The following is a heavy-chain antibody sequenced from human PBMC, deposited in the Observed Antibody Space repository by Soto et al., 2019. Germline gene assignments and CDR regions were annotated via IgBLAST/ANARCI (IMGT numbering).Heavy chain of an antibody. D-gene: IGHD2-21*02. Sequence: PGESLKISCKGSGYSFTSYWISWVRQMPGKGLEWMGRIDPSDSYTNYSPSFQGHVTISADKSIGTAYLQWSSLKASDTAMYYCARQNCGGDCYVDYWGQGTLVTVSS. CDR3: ARQNCGGDCYVDY. J-gene: IGHJ4*02. CDR1: GYSFTSYW. V-gene: IGHV5-10-1*01. CDR2: IDPSDSYT.